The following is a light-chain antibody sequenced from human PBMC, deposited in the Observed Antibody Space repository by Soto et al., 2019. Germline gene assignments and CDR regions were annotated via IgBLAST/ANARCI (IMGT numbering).Light chain of an antibody. CDR2: RDS. CDR1: SSSIGSNY. Sequence: QLVLTQPPSASGTPGQRVTISCSESSSSIGSNYIYWYQQLPGTAPKLLIYRDSQRPSGVPDRFSGSKSGTSASLAISGLRSEDEADYYCAAWDDSLRGGVFGGGTKLTVL. J-gene: IGLJ3*02. V-gene: IGLV1-47*01. CDR3: AAWDDSLRGGV.